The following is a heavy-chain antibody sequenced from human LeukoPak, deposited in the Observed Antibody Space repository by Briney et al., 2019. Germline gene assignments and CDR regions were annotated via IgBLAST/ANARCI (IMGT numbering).Heavy chain of an antibody. CDR2: MNQGGSET. CDR1: GFTFSSYV. J-gene: IGHJ4*02. D-gene: IGHD6-19*01. CDR3: ARDGVAGGFDY. V-gene: IGHV3-7*01. Sequence: GGSLRLSCAASGFTFSSYVMHWVRQAPGKGLEWVAHMNQGGSETTNVDSVKGRFTISRDDAKNLVFLQMNSLRVEDTAVYYCARDGVAGGFDYWGQGILVAVSS.